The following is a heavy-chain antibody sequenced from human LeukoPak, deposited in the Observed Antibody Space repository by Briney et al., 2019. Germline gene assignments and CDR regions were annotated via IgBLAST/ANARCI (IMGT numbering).Heavy chain of an antibody. CDR2: IYYSGST. J-gene: IGHJ2*01. V-gene: IGHV4-59*01. CDR1: GGSISSCY. D-gene: IGHD3-3*01. Sequence: SETLSLTCTVSGGSISSCYWSWIRQPPGKGLEWIGYIYYSGSTNYNPSLKSRVTISVDTSKNQFSLKLSSVTAADTAVYYCARGVDGFWSGYYIDWYFDLWGRGTLVTVSS. CDR3: ARGVDGFWSGYYIDWYFDL.